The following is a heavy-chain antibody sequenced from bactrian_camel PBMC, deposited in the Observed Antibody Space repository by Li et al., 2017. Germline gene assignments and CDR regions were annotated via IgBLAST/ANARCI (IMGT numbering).Heavy chain of an antibody. Sequence: HVQLVESGGGSVRAGGSLRLSCAASGDTSSTCFGWFRQAPGKEREGVAAIDSDGSTTYRNSVNGRFTISRGTSKNTLYLQMDNLKPEDTAVYYCAASRRFRIGCSIRDDPYWGQGTQVTVS. V-gene: IGHV3S53*01. CDR1: GDTSSTC. CDR2: IDSDGST. D-gene: IGHD1*01. CDR3: AASRRFRIGCSIRDDPY. J-gene: IGHJ4*01.